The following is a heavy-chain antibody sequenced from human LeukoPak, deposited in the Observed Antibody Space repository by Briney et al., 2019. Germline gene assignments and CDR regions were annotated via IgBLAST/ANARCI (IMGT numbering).Heavy chain of an antibody. CDR3: TIPRSGRDY. D-gene: IGHD3-10*01. V-gene: IGHV3-21*06. Sequence: PGGSLRLSCAGSGFIFSDYSMNWVRQTPGKRLEWVSSINNSSSYIYYADSVRGRFTISRDNAKNSLYLQMNSLGVEDTAVYYCTIPRSGRDYWGQGTLVTVSS. CDR1: GFIFSDYS. CDR2: INNSSSYI. J-gene: IGHJ4*02.